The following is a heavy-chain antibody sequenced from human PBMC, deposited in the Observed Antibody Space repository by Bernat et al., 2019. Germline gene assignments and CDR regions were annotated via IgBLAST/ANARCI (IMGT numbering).Heavy chain of an antibody. CDR2: INPNSGGT. V-gene: IGHV1-2*02. CDR3: ARSGVPWGGSVWFDP. D-gene: IGHD3-16*01. Sequence: QVQLVQSGAEVKKPGASVKVSCKASGYTFTGYYMHRVRQAPGQGLEWMGWINPNSGGTNYEQKFQGRVTMTRDTSISTAYMELSRLRSDDTAVYYCARSGVPWGGSVWFDPWGQGTLVTVSS. CDR1: GYTFTGYY. J-gene: IGHJ5*02.